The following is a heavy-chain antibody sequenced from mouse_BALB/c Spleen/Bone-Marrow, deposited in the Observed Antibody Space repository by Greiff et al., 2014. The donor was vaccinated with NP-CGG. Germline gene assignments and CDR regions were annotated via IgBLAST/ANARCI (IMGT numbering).Heavy chain of an antibody. D-gene: IGHD4-1*01. V-gene: IGHV1-80*01. J-gene: IGHJ2*01. Sequence: VQLQQSGAVLVRPGSSVKISCKASGYAFSSYWMNWVKQRPGQGLEWIGQIYPGDGDTNYNGNFKDKATLTTDKSSTTAYMQLSSLTSEDSAVYFCARGGRLTGYYFDYWGQGTTLTVPS. CDR3: ARGGRLTGYYFDY. CDR1: GYAFSSYW. CDR2: IYPGDGDT.